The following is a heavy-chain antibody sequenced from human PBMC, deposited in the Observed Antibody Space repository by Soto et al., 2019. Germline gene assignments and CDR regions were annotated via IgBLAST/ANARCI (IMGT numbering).Heavy chain of an antibody. CDR3: ARDVGSPSGYSYVGPSDWYDP. Sequence: ASVKVSCKASGGTFSSYAISWVRQAPVQGLEWMGGIIPIFGTANYAQKFKGRVTITADESTSTAYRELSSLRSEDTAVYYCARDVGSPSGYSYVGPSDWYDPWGQGTLVNVSS. D-gene: IGHD5-18*01. CDR2: IIPIFGTA. J-gene: IGHJ5*02. CDR1: GGTFSSYA. V-gene: IGHV1-69*13.